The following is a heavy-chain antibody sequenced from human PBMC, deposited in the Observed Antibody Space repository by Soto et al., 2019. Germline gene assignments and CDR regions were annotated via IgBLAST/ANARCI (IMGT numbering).Heavy chain of an antibody. CDR1: GFTFSSYG. Sequence: PGGSLRLSCAASGFTFSSYGMHWVRQAPGKGLEWVAVIWYDGSNKYYADSVKGRFTISRDNSKNTLYLQMNSLRAEDTAVYYCAREDYDDDSSGYSYYFDYWGQGTLVTVSS. J-gene: IGHJ4*02. CDR2: IWYDGSNK. CDR3: AREDYDDDSSGYSYYFDY. D-gene: IGHD3-22*01. V-gene: IGHV3-33*01.